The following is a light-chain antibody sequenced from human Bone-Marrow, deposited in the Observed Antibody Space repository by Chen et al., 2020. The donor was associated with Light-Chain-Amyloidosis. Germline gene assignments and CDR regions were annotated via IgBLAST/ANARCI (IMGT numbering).Light chain of an antibody. J-gene: IGLJ1*01. CDR1: SSDVGSDNH. CDR2: EVT. Sequence: QSALTQPPSVSGSPGQSITIACTGTSSDVGSDNHVSWYQQHPDKAPKPMIYEVTNRPSWVPDRFSGSKSDNTASLTISGLQTEDEADYFCSSYTITNTLVFGSGTRVTVL. CDR3: SSYTITNTLV. V-gene: IGLV2-14*01.